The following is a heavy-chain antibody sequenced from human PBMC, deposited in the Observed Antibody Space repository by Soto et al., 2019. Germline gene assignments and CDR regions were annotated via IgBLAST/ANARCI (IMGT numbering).Heavy chain of an antibody. CDR2: INDRGSI. J-gene: IGHJ2*01. CDR3: ARESHDILTGPPWVWYFDL. Sequence: QVQLQQWGAGPLRPLETLSLTCGVSGGSFSGYYWAWIRQSPGKGLEWIGEINDRGSINYNPSLKSRVSISVDTSKNHYSLNLRSVTAADTAVYYGARESHDILTGPPWVWYFDLWGRCTLVTVSS. CDR1: GGSFSGYY. V-gene: IGHV4-34*01. D-gene: IGHD3-9*01.